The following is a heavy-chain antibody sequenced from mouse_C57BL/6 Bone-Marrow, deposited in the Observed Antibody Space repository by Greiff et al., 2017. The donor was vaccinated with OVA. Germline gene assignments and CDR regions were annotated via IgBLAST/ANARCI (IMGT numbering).Heavy chain of an antibody. D-gene: IGHD2-1*01. CDR3: ARERVPYGNFFGFAY. V-gene: IGHV1-50*01. CDR1: GYTFTSYW. Sequence: QVQLQQPGAELVKPGASVKLSCKASGYTFTSYWMQWVKQRPGQGLEWIGEIDPSESYTNYNQKFKGKATLTVDTSSSTAYMQLSSLTSEDSAVDYCARERVPYGNFFGFAYWGQGTLVTVSA. CDR2: IDPSESYT. J-gene: IGHJ3*01.